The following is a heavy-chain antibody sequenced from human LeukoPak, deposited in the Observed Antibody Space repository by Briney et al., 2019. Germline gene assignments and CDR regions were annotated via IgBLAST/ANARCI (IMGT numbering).Heavy chain of an antibody. J-gene: IGHJ4*02. V-gene: IGHV3-30*18. CDR2: ISYDGSNK. CDR1: GFTFSSYG. D-gene: IGHD3-3*02. Sequence: GGSLRLSCAASGFTFSSYGMHWVRQAPGKGLEWVAVISYDGSNKYYADSVKGRFTISRDNSKNTLYLQMSSLRAEDTAVYYCVKGIHNPSYWGQGTLVTVSS. CDR3: VKGIHNPSY.